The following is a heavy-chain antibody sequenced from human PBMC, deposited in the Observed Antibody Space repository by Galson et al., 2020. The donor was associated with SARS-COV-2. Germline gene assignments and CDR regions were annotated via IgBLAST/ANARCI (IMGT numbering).Heavy chain of an antibody. V-gene: IGHV3-15*01. D-gene: IGHD6-19*01. CDR1: GFIFSKAW. J-gene: IGHJ4*02. CDR3: TTDFGEVPGPFDH. Sequence: GESLKISCAASGFIFSKAWMTWVRQAPGKGLEWVGRVKSRLDGETKDHAASVKGRFSISRDDSKNTVYLEMNSLKSEDTAVYYCTTDFGEVPGPFDHWGQGTLVTVSS. CDR2: VKSRLDGETK.